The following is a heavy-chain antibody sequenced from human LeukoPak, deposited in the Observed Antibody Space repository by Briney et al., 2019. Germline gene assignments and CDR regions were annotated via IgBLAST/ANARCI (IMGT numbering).Heavy chain of an antibody. J-gene: IGHJ4*02. CDR3: AREKQQWLVHSFDY. D-gene: IGHD6-19*01. CDR1: GFTFSSYG. CDR2: IKQDGSEK. Sequence: PGGSLRLSCAASGFTFSSYGMHWVRQAPGKGLEWVANIKQDGSEKYYVDSVKGRFTISRDNAKNSLYLQMNSLRAEDTAVYYCAREKQQWLVHSFDYWGQGTLVTVSS. V-gene: IGHV3-7*01.